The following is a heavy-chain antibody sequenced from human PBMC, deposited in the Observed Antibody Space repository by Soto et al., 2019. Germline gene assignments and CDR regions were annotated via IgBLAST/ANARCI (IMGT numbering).Heavy chain of an antibody. CDR1: GFTFSKYA. D-gene: IGHD2-21*02. CDR3: AKDAVYGYCLWLPES. CDR2: ILGSGGT. V-gene: IGHV3-23*01. J-gene: IGHJ5*02. Sequence: GGSLRLSCAPSGFTFSKYAMMWVRQAPGKGLEWVSGILGSGGTYHADSVTGRFTISKDNSMDTPYLQMNSLSADDPAVYYWAKDAVYGYCLWLPESWGQGTLVTVSS.